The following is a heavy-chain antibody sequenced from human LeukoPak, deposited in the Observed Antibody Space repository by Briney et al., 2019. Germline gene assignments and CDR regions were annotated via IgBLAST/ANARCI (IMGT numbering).Heavy chain of an antibody. J-gene: IGHJ6*02. CDR1: GGSISSYY. CDR2: IYYSGST. Sequence: PSETLSLTCTVSGGSISSYYWSWIRQPPGEGLEWIGYIYYSGSTNYNPSLKSRVTISVDTSKNQFSLKLSSVTAADTAVYYCARVSRGNYDFWSGSYYYYGMDVWGQGTTVTVSS. D-gene: IGHD3-3*01. V-gene: IGHV4-59*01. CDR3: ARVSRGNYDFWSGSYYYYGMDV.